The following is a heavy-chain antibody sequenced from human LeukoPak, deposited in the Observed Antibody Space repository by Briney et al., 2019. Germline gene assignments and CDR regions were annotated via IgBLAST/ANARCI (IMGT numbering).Heavy chain of an antibody. CDR1: GGSISSGSYS. CDR2: IHTSGST. D-gene: IGHD3-3*01. CDR3: AREGEDFWSGSWFDP. V-gene: IGHV4-61*02. Sequence: PSETLSLTCTVSGGSISSGSYSWSWIRPPAGKELEWIGRIHTSGSTNYNPSLKSRVTISIDTPKNKFSLKLSSVTAADTAVYYCAREGEDFWSGSWFDPWGLGTLVTVSS. J-gene: IGHJ5*02.